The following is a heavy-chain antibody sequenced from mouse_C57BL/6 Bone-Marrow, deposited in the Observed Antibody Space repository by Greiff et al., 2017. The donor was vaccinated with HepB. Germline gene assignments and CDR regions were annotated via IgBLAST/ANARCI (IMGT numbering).Heavy chain of an antibody. CDR2: IWGVGST. CDR1: GFSLTSYG. CDR3: VVDYPWFAY. Sequence: VKLMESGPGLVAPSQSLSITCTVSGFSLTSYGVDWVRQSPGKGLEWLGVIWGVGSTNYNSALKSRLSISTDNSKSQFFLKMNSLQTDDTAMYYGVVDYPWFAYWGQGTLVTVSA. J-gene: IGHJ3*01. D-gene: IGHD2-4*01. V-gene: IGHV2-6*01.